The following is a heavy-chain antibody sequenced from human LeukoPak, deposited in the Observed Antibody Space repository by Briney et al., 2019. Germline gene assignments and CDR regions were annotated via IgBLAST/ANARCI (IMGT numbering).Heavy chain of an antibody. D-gene: IGHD6-19*01. CDR2: INPNSGGT. CDR1: GYTFTGYY. Sequence: ASVKVSCKASGYTFTGYYMHWVRQAPGQGLEWMGWINPNSGGTKTAQTFQGRVTMTRDTSISTAYMELSRLRSDDTAVYFCARSVVAGSGNFDYWGQGTLVTVSS. CDR3: ARSVVAGSGNFDY. J-gene: IGHJ4*02. V-gene: IGHV1-2*02.